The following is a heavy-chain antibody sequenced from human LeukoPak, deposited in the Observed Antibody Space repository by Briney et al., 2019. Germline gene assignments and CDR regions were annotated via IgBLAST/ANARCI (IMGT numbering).Heavy chain of an antibody. D-gene: IGHD3-22*01. Sequence: PGGSLRLSCAASGFTFSSYAMSWVRQAPGKGLEWVSAISGSGGSTYYADSVKGRFTISRDNSKNTLYLQMNSLRAEDTAVYYCARDQEGYYDSSGYFDYWGQGTLVTVSS. CDR2: ISGSGGST. CDR3: ARDQEGYYDSSGYFDY. CDR1: GFTFSSYA. J-gene: IGHJ4*02. V-gene: IGHV3-23*01.